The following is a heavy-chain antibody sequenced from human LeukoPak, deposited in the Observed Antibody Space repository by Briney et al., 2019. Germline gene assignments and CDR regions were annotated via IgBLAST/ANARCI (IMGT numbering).Heavy chain of an antibody. CDR3: AKAGCGDGSCYYAEYFQH. CDR2: ISGGGGSI. Sequence: SGGSLRLSCAASGFTFGTYAMSWVRQAPGKGLEWVSGISGGGGSIHYADSVRGRFTISRDNSKNTLYLQMNSLRAEDTAVYYCAKAGCGDGSCYYAEYFQHWGQGTLVTVSS. CDR1: GFTFGTYA. D-gene: IGHD2-15*01. V-gene: IGHV3-23*01. J-gene: IGHJ1*01.